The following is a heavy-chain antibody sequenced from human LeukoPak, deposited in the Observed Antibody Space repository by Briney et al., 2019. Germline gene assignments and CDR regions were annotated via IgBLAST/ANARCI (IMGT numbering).Heavy chain of an antibody. CDR1: GFTFSTYA. CDR3: ARHGDSIDY. V-gene: IGHV3-23*01. D-gene: IGHD4-17*01. CDR2: ISDSDGYT. Sequence: PGGSLRLSCAASGFTFSTYAMNWVRQAPGKGLEWVSAISDSDGYTYYADSVKGRFTISRDNSKNTLYLQVNSLRAEDTAVYYCARHGDSIDYWGQGTRVTVSS. J-gene: IGHJ4*02.